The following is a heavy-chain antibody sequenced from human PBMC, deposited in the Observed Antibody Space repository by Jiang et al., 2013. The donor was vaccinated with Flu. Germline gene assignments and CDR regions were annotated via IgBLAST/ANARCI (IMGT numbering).Heavy chain of an antibody. CDR2: IYNSGNT. Sequence: GSGLVKPSQTLSLTCSVSGGSIGSGGYYWSWIRQHPGKGLEWIGYIYNSGNTYYNPSLKSRLTISLDTSKNQFSLELSSVTAADTAVYYCAADRGYSGFDLHYFDFWGQGTLVTVSS. CDR3: AADRGYSGFDLHYFDF. J-gene: IGHJ4*02. CDR1: GGSIGSGGYY. D-gene: IGHD5-12*01. V-gene: IGHV4-31*03.